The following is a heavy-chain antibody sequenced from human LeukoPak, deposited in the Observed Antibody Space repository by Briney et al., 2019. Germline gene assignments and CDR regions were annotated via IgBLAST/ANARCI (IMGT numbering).Heavy chain of an antibody. V-gene: IGHV3-11*01. CDR3: ARLPRLLDS. CDR2: ISGSGSDI. Sequence: PGGSRRLSCAASGFTFSDYYMSWIRQAPGKGLEWVSYISGSGSDISYADSVKGRFTISRDNAKNSLYLQMNSLGAEDSAVYYCARLPRLLDSWGQGTLVTVSS. CDR1: GFTFSDYY. D-gene: IGHD6-6*01. J-gene: IGHJ4*02.